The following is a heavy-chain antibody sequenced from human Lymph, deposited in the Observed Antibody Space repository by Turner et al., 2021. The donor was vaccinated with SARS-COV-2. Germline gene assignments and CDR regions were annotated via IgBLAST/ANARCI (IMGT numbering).Heavy chain of an antibody. D-gene: IGHD4-17*01. CDR3: ARDIPTTADYFDY. Sequence: EVQLVESGGGLVKPGGSLRPSCAASGFTFSTYSMNWVRQAPGKGLEWFASISSSSSYIYYADSVKGRFTISRDDAKNSLYLQMNSLRAEDTAVYYCARDIPTTADYFDYWGQGTLVTVSS. V-gene: IGHV3-21*01. J-gene: IGHJ4*02. CDR1: GFTFSTYS. CDR2: ISSSSSYI.